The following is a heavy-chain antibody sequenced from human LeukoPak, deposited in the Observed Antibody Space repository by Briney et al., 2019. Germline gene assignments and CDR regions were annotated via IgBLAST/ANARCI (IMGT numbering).Heavy chain of an antibody. D-gene: IGHD2-2*01. CDR3: ARELTAVVPAVTPHYNWFDP. CDR1: GFTFSSYS. CDR2: ISSSSSYI. V-gene: IGHV3-21*01. Sequence: PGGSLRLSCAASGFTFSSYSMNWVRQAPGKGLEWVSSISSSSSYIYYADSVKGRFTISRDNAKNSLYLQMNSLRAEDTAVYYCARELTAVVPAVTPHYNWFDPWGQGTLVTVSS. J-gene: IGHJ5*02.